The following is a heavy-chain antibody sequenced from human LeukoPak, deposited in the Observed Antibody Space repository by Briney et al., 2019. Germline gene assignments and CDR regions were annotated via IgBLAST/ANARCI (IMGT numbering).Heavy chain of an antibody. CDR1: GFTFSSYW. CDR2: IKQDGSEK. CDR3: ATVSGWSFDY. J-gene: IGHJ4*02. D-gene: IGHD6-19*01. V-gene: IGHV3-7*01. Sequence: GGSLRLSCAASGFTFSSYWMSWARRAPGKGREWVANIKQDGSEKYYVDSVKGRFTISRDNAKNSLYLQMTSLRAENTAVYYCATVSGWSFDYWGQGTLVTVSS.